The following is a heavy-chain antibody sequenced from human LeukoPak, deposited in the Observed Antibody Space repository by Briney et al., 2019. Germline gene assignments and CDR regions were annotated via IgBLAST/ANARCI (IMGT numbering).Heavy chain of an antibody. J-gene: IGHJ4*02. CDR1: GFTFSSYG. V-gene: IGHV3-30*02. CDR3: AKDTRYGSGSYDDY. CDR2: IRYDGSNK. Sequence: GGSLRLSCAASGFTFSSYGMHWVRQAPGKGLEWVAFIRYDGSNKYYADSVKGRFTISRDNSKNTLYLQMNSLRAEDTAVYYCAKDTRYGSGSYDDYWGQGTLVTVSS. D-gene: IGHD3-10*01.